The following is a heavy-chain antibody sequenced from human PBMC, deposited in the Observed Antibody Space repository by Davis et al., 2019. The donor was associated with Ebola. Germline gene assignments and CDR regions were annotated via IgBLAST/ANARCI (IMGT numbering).Heavy chain of an antibody. CDR3: ARLTPGP. Sequence: SETLSLTCTVSGDSIRSSYWTWIRQPPGKGLEWIGAIYYSGSTSYNPSLKSRVTISVDTSKNQFSLKLSSVTAADTSVYYCARLTPGPWGQGTLVTVSS. CDR2: IYYSGST. V-gene: IGHV4-59*08. J-gene: IGHJ5*02. CDR1: GDSIRSSY.